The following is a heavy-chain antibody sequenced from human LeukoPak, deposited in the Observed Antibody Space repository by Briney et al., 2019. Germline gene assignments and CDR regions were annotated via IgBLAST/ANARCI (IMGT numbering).Heavy chain of an antibody. J-gene: IGHJ4*02. CDR3: ATGYCTSTTCYRSRFDY. V-gene: IGHV3-30*02. D-gene: IGHD2-2*01. CDR1: GFTFSSYG. CDR2: IRYDGSNK. Sequence: GGSLRLSCAASGFTFSSYGMHWVRQAPGKGLEWVAFIRYDGSNKYYADSVKGRFTISRDNAKNSLYLQINSLRAEDTAVFYCATGYCTSTTCYRSRFDYWGQGTLVTVSS.